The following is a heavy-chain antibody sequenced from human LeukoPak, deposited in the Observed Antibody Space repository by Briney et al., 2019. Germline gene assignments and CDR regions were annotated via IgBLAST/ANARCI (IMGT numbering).Heavy chain of an antibody. Sequence: ASVKVSCKASGYTFTSYYMHWVRQAPGQGLEWMGIINPSGGSTNYAQKFQGRVTMTRDMSTSTVYVELSSLRSEDTAVYYCARDRYVVNNWFDPWGQGTLVSVSS. CDR2: INPSGGST. J-gene: IGHJ5*02. D-gene: IGHD3-9*01. CDR3: ARDRYVVNNWFDP. CDR1: GYTFTSYY. V-gene: IGHV1-46*01.